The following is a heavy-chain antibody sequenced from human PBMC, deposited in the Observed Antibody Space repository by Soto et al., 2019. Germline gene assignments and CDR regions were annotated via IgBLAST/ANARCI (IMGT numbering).Heavy chain of an antibody. D-gene: IGHD1-1*01. J-gene: IGHJ6*02. CDR1: GFTFSSYA. V-gene: IGHV3-30-3*01. Sequence: ESVGGVVQPGRSLRLSCAASGFTFSSYAMHWVRQAPGKGLEWVAVISYDGSNKYYADSVKGRFTISRDNSKNTLYLQMNSLRAEDTAVYYCAREGKQYTTTGGMDVWGQGTTVTVSS. CDR2: ISYDGSNK. CDR3: AREGKQYTTTGGMDV.